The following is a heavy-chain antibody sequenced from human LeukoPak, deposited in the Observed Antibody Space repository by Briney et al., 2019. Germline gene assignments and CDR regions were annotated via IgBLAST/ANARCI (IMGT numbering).Heavy chain of an antibody. Sequence: ASVNVSCKASGYTFTIYDINWVRQATGQGLEWMGWMNPNSGNTGYAQKFQGRVTMTRNTSISTAYMELSSLRSEDTAVYYCARVGSSWRDYYYYYGMDVWGQGTTVTVSS. J-gene: IGHJ6*02. CDR2: MNPNSGNT. CDR1: GYTFTIYD. V-gene: IGHV1-8*01. D-gene: IGHD6-13*01. CDR3: ARVGSSWRDYYYYYGMDV.